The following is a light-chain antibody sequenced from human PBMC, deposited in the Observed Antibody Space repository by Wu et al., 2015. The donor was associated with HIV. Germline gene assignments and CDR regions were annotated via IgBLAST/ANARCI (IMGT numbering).Light chain of an antibody. J-gene: IGKJ1*01. CDR2: GAS. CDR1: QSINKNY. CDR3: QQYDSSST. V-gene: IGKV3-20*01. Sequence: EIVLTQSPGTLSLSPGERATLSCRASQSINKNYLAWYQQKPGQAPRVLIYGASSRATGIPDRFSGRGSGTDFTLTISRLEPEDFAVYYCQQYDSSSTFGQGTKVEVK.